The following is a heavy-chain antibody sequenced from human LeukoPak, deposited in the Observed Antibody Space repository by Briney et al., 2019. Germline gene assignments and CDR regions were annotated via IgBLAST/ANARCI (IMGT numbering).Heavy chain of an antibody. J-gene: IGHJ4*02. CDR1: GGTFSSYA. CDR2: IIPIFGTA. D-gene: IGHD3-22*01. V-gene: IGHV1-69*06. CDR3: ARDGSPSYYYDSSGRPFGY. Sequence: SVKVSCKASGGTFSSYAISWVRQAPGQGLEWMGAIIPIFGTANYAQKFQGRVTITADKSTSTAYMELSSLRSEDTAVYYCARDGSPSYYYDSSGRPFGYWGQGTLVTVSS.